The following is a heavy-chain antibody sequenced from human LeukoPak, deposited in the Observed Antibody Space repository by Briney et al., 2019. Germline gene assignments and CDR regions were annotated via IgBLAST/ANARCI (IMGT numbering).Heavy chain of an antibody. J-gene: IGHJ3*02. V-gene: IGHV3-48*01. CDR2: ISSSSSTI. Sequence: GGSLRLSCAASGFTFSSYSMNWVRQAPGKGLEWVSYISSSSSTIYYADSVKGRFTISRDNAKNSLYLQMNSLRAEDTAVYYCARGPVSDFWSGNDAFDIWGQGTMVTVSS. CDR1: GFTFSSYS. D-gene: IGHD3-3*01. CDR3: ARGPVSDFWSGNDAFDI.